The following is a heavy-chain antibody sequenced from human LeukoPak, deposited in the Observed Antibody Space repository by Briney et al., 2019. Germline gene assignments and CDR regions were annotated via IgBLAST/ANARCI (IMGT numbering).Heavy chain of an antibody. CDR2: IRYDGSNK. Sequence: GGSLRLSCAASGFTFSSYGMHWVRQAPGKGLEWAAFIRYDGSNKYYADSVKGRFTISRDNSKNTLYLQMNSLRAEDTAVYYCAKVPRRKVDAFDIWGQGTMVTVSS. CDR1: GFTFSSYG. J-gene: IGHJ3*02. CDR3: AKVPRRKVDAFDI. V-gene: IGHV3-30*02.